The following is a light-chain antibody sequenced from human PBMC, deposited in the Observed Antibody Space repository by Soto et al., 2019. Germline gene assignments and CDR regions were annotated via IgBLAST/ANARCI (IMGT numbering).Light chain of an antibody. CDR3: QHLNSYPSIT. Sequence: DIQLTQSPSLLSASVGDRVTITCRASQGISSYLAWYQQKPGKAPKLLIYAASTLQSGVPSRFSGSGSGTEFTLTISSLQPEDFATYYCQHLNSYPSITFXQGTRLEIK. CDR1: QGISSY. CDR2: AAS. V-gene: IGKV1-9*01. J-gene: IGKJ5*01.